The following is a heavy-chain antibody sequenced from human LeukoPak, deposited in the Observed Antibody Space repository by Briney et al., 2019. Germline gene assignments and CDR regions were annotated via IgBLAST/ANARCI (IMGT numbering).Heavy chain of an antibody. J-gene: IGHJ5*02. CDR1: GFTFSSYG. Sequence: GRSLRLSCAASGFTFSSYGMHWVRQAPGKGLEWVAVISYDGSNKYYADSVKGRFTISRDNSTNTLYLQMNSLRAEDTAVYYCAKRVLGSGWSVWFGPWGQGTLVTVSS. D-gene: IGHD6-19*01. CDR3: AKRVLGSGWSVWFGP. V-gene: IGHV3-30*18. CDR2: ISYDGSNK.